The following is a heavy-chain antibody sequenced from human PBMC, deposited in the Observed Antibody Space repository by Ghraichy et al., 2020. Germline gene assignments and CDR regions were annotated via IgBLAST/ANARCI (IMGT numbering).Heavy chain of an antibody. CDR3: ARDRAHTWGCLYYFDL. Sequence: GGSLRLSCAASGFIFSTYALHWVRQSPGKGLEWVAVISHDGTNKYYADSVKGRFTISRDNSKNTLFLQMNSLIREDTAVYYCARDRAHTWGCLYYFDLWGQGTLVTVS. CDR2: ISHDGTNK. CDR1: GFIFSTYA. D-gene: IGHD3-16*01. J-gene: IGHJ4*02. V-gene: IGHV3-30*04.